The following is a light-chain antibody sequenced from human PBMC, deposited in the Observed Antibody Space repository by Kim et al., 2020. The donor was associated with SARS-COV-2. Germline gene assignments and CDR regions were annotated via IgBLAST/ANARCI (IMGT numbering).Light chain of an antibody. CDR3: PQFDDFPYT. J-gene: IGKJ2*01. Sequence: DIQMTQSPSSLSASAGDRITITCQASRDITTYVNWYQVKPGKAPKLLVYDAFNLETGVPPRFSGSGSGTDFTFSINNLQPEDVATYYCPQFDDFPYTFGQGTKLEI. V-gene: IGKV1-33*01. CDR1: RDITTY. CDR2: DAF.